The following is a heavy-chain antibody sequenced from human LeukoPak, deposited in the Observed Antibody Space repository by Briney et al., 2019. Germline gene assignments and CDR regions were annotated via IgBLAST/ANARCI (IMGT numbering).Heavy chain of an antibody. Sequence: SVKVSCKASGGTFSSYAISWVRQAPGQGLEWMGGIIPIFGTANYAQKFQGRVTITADESTSTAYMELSSLRSEDTAVYYCARGTVAVQGAFDYWGQGTLVTVSS. J-gene: IGHJ4*02. CDR2: IIPIFGTA. CDR1: GGTFSSYA. V-gene: IGHV1-69*13. D-gene: IGHD2-15*01. CDR3: ARGTVAVQGAFDY.